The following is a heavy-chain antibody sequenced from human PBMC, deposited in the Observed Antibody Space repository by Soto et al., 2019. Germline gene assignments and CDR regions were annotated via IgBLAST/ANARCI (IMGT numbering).Heavy chain of an antibody. V-gene: IGHV1-18*01. CDR3: ARDPPPPDF. J-gene: IGHJ4*02. CDR2: ISAYNGNT. CDR1: GYTFASYA. Sequence: QVQLVQSGAEVKKPGASVKVSCKASGYTFASYAISWMRQAPGQGLEWMGWISAYNGNTNYAQKLQGRVTMTTDTSTRTPYMELRSLRTVDTAVYYCARDPPPPDFWGQGTLVTVSS.